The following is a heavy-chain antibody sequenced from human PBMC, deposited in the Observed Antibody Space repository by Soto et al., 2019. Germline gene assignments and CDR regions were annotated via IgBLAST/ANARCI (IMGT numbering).Heavy chain of an antibody. Sequence: SETLSLTCTVSGGSISSYYWSWIRQPPGKGLEWIGYIYYSGSTDYNPSLKSRVTISVDTSKNQFSLKLSSVTAADTAVYYCARGIRGVTRYYFDYWGQGTLVTVSS. V-gene: IGHV4-59*01. CDR3: ARGIRGVTRYYFDY. CDR2: IYYSGST. J-gene: IGHJ4*02. D-gene: IGHD3-10*01. CDR1: GGSISSYY.